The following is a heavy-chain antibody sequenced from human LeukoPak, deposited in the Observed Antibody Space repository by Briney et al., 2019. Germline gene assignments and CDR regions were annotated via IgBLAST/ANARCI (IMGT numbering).Heavy chain of an antibody. J-gene: IGHJ4*02. Sequence: GASVKVSCKASGGTFSSYAISWVQQAPGQGLEWMGGIIPIFGTANYAQKFQGRVTITTDESTSTAYMELSSLRSEDTAVYYCARGPGSSWYPPFDYWGQGTLVTVSS. CDR1: GGTFSSYA. D-gene: IGHD6-13*01. V-gene: IGHV1-69*05. CDR3: ARGPGSSWYPPFDY. CDR2: IIPIFGTA.